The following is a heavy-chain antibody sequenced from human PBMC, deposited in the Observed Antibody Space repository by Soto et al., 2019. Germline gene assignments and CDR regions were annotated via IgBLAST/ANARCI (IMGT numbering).Heavy chain of an antibody. CDR2: VSPKTGET. D-gene: IGHD2-15*01. CDR3: ARRPMWRQVAQDYGMDV. CDR1: GYPFTGYH. J-gene: IGHJ6*02. V-gene: IGHV1-2*02. Sequence: QVQLVQSGSEVKKPGASVTVSCKASGYPFTGYHIHWVRQAPGQGPEWMGWVSPKTGETNYVQKFQGRVTMTPETSTSTAYLELTRLRSDDTAVYYCARRPMWRQVAQDYGMDVWGPGTTVTVS.